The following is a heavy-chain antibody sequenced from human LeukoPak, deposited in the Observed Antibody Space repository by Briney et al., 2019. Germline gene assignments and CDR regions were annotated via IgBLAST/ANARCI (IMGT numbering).Heavy chain of an antibody. CDR3: ASTAQNDYGDYVWGPDDY. CDR2: IYYSGST. Sequence: SETLSLTCTVSGGSISSRSYYWGWIRQPPGKGLERIGSIYYSGSTYYNPSLKSRVTISVDTSKNQFSLKLSSVTAADTAVYYCASTAQNDYGDYVWGPDDYWGQGTLVTVSS. CDR1: GGSISSRSYY. D-gene: IGHD4-17*01. J-gene: IGHJ4*02. V-gene: IGHV4-39*01.